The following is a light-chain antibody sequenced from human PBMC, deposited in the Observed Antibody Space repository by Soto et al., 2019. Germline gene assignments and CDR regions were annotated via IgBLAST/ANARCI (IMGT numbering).Light chain of an antibody. CDR2: EAS. CDR3: QQYNSYPLT. CDR1: QSIRSR. V-gene: IGKV1-5*03. Sequence: DIQMTQSPSTLSASIGDRVTSTCRASQSIRSRLAWYQQKPGKAPKLLIHEASSLESGVPSRFSGSGSETEFTLTISSLLPDDFATYYCQQYNSYPLTFGGGTKVEIK. J-gene: IGKJ4*01.